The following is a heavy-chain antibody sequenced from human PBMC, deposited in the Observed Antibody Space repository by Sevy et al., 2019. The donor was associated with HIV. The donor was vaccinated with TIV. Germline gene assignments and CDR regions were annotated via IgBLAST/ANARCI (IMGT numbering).Heavy chain of an antibody. J-gene: IGHJ4*02. CDR3: ATARDYYDSSGYYPQGFDY. CDR1: GYTFTGYY. Sequence: TSVKVSCKASGYTFTGYYMHWVRQAPGQGLEWMGWINPNSGGTNYAQKFQGRITMTRDTSISTAYMELSRLRSDDTAVYYGATARDYYDSSGYYPQGFDYWGQGTLVTVSS. D-gene: IGHD3-22*01. CDR2: INPNSGGT. V-gene: IGHV1-2*02.